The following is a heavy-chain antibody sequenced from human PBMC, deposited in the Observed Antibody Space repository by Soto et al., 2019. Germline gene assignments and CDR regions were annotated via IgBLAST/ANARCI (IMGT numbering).Heavy chain of an antibody. V-gene: IGHV5-51*01. J-gene: IGHJ4*02. Sequence: GEALKISCKGSGYSCTSYWIACVRQMPGKGLEWMGVIYPGDSDTKYSPSFQGQVTVSADKSITTAYLQWSRLKASDTAMYYCARHSGSYYDYWGQGTQVTVSS. CDR1: GYSCTSYW. CDR2: IYPGDSDT. D-gene: IGHD1-26*01. CDR3: ARHSGSYYDY.